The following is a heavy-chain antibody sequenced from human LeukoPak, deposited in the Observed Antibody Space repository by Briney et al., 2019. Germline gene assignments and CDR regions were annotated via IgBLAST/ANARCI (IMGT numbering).Heavy chain of an antibody. V-gene: IGHV1-18*01. CDR3: ARDGGSGPQNYYGMDV. D-gene: IGHD3-3*01. J-gene: IGHJ6*02. Sequence: ASVKVSCEASGYTFTSYGISWVRQAPRQGLEWMGWISAYNGNTNYAQKPQGRVTMTTDTSTSTAYMELRSLRSDDTAVYYCARDGGSGPQNYYGMDVWGQGTTVTVSS. CDR1: GYTFTSYG. CDR2: ISAYNGNT.